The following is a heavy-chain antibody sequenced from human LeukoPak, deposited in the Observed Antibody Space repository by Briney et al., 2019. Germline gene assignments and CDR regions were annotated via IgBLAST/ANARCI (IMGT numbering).Heavy chain of an antibody. D-gene: IGHD2-8*01. CDR2: INHSGST. J-gene: IGHJ6*03. CDR1: GGSFSGYY. CDR3: ARVKLSNYCTNGVCYRASYYYYYYMDV. Sequence: KPSETLSLTCAVSGGSFSGYYWSCSRQPPGKGLEWIGEINHSGSTNYNPSLKSRVTISVDTSKNQFSLKLSSVTAADTAVYYCARVKLSNYCTNGVCYRASYYYYYYMDVWGEGTTVTVSS. V-gene: IGHV4-34*01.